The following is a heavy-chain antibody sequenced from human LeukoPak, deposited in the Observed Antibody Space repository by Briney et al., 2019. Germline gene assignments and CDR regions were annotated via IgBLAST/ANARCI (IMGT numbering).Heavy chain of an antibody. CDR3: AKDVDYYATSGYYCGY. V-gene: IGHV3-23*01. Sequence: PGGSLRLSCAASGFTFSSYAMSWVRQAPGKGLEWVSAISGSGGSTYYADSVKGRFTISRDNSKNTLYLQMNSLRAEDTAVYYCAKDVDYYATSGYYCGYWGQGTLVTVSS. J-gene: IGHJ4*02. D-gene: IGHD3-22*01. CDR1: GFTFSSYA. CDR2: ISGSGGST.